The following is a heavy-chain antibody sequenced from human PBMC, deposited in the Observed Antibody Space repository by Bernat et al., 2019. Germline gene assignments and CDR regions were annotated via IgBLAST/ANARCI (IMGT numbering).Heavy chain of an antibody. Sequence: QVQLVESGGGVVQPGRSLRLSCAASGFTFSSYSMHWVRQAPGEGLEWVAFISYDTTNKYYADYVKGRFTISRDNSKNTLYLQMNSLRAEDTAVYYCARDSAGGSSFDYWGQGTLVTVSS. CDR3: ARDSAGGSSFDY. CDR1: GFTFSSYS. D-gene: IGHD6-6*01. J-gene: IGHJ4*02. CDR2: ISYDTTNK. V-gene: IGHV3-30-3*01.